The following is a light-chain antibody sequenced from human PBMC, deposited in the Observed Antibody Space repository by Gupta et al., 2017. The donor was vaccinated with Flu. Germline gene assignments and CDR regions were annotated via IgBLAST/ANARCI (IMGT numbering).Light chain of an antibody. CDR3: QQSYKTPPFT. CDR1: QSIGRF. V-gene: IGKV1-39*01. Sequence: DIPMTQSPSSLPASIGDRVIITCRASQSIGRFLNWYQQKPGKAPKLLIYAASSLQTGVPPRFSGSGSGTDFTLTISSLQPEDFATYYCQQSYKTPPFTFGPGTKVDIK. J-gene: IGKJ3*01. CDR2: AAS.